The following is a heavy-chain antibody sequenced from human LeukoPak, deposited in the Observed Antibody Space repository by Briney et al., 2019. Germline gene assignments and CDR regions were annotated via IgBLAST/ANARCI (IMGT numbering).Heavy chain of an antibody. D-gene: IGHD3-22*01. CDR1: GFTFSSYA. V-gene: IGHV3-23*01. J-gene: IGHJ6*03. CDR2: ISGSAGST. Sequence: GGSLRLSCAASGFTFSSYAMSWVRQAPGKGLEWVSAISGSAGSTYYADSVKGRFTISRDNSKNTLYLQMNSLRAEDTAVYYCARHKKRITMIVAYYYYYMDVWGKGTTVTVSS. CDR3: ARHKKRITMIVAYYYYYMDV.